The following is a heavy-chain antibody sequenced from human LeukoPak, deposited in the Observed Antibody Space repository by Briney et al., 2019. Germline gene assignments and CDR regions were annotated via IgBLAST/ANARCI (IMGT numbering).Heavy chain of an antibody. J-gene: IGHJ4*02. CDR3: ARDQRRDCPWFGELDFVY. CDR1: GFTFSSYS. Sequence: GGSLRLSCAASGFTFSSYSMNWVRQAPGKGLEWVSYISSSSSTIYYADSVKGRFTISRDNAKNSLYLQMNSLRAGDTAVYYLARDQRRDCPWFGELDFVYWGQGTLVTVSS. V-gene: IGHV3-48*01. CDR2: ISSSSSTI. D-gene: IGHD3-10*01.